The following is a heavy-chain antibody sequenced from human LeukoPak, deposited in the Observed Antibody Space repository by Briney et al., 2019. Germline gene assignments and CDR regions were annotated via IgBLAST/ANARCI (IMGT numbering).Heavy chain of an antibody. Sequence: ETLSLTCTVSGGSISSSSYYWGWVRQAPGKGLEWVSSISSSRSYIYYADSMKGRFTISRDNAKNSLYLQMNSLRAEDTAVYYCARDYDSSGYYPLGYWGQGTLVTVSS. J-gene: IGHJ4*02. CDR1: GGSISSSSYY. CDR2: ISSSRSYI. CDR3: ARDYDSSGYYPLGY. D-gene: IGHD3-22*01. V-gene: IGHV3-21*01.